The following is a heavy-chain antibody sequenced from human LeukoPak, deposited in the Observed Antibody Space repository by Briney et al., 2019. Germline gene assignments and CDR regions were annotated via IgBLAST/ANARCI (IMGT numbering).Heavy chain of an antibody. CDR3: ARGHATVYDAFDI. Sequence: SVKVSCKASGGIFSSFAFSWVRQAPGQGLEWMGMIIPILGITNYAQKFQGRVTMTRDTSTSTVYMELSSLRSEDTAVYYCARGHATVYDAFDIWGQGTMVTVSS. CDR1: GGIFSSFA. J-gene: IGHJ3*02. V-gene: IGHV1-69*04. D-gene: IGHD1-1*01. CDR2: IIPILGIT.